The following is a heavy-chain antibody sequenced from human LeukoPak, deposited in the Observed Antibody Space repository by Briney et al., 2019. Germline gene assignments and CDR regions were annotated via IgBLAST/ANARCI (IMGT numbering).Heavy chain of an antibody. CDR3: ARGSAGDTAMVHVLDY. Sequence: SETLSLTCTVSGYSISSGYYWGWIRQPPGKGLEWIGSIYHSGSTNYNPSLKSRVTISVDTSKNQFSLKLSSVTAADTAVYYCARGSAGDTAMVHVLDYWGQGTLVTVSS. CDR1: GYSISSGYY. D-gene: IGHD5-18*01. V-gene: IGHV4-38-2*02. CDR2: IYHSGST. J-gene: IGHJ4*02.